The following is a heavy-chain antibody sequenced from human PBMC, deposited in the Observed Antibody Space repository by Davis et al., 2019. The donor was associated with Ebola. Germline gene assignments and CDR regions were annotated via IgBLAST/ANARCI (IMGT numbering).Heavy chain of an antibody. CDR2: ISSNGGST. Sequence: PGGSLRLSCSASGFTFSSYAMHWVRQAPGKGLEYVSAISSNGGSTYYADSVKGRFTISRDNSKNTLYLQMSSLRAEDTAVYYCAKEGWELNYGMDVWGKGTTVTVSS. V-gene: IGHV3-64D*06. CDR1: GFTFSSYA. CDR3: AKEGWELNYGMDV. J-gene: IGHJ6*04. D-gene: IGHD1-26*01.